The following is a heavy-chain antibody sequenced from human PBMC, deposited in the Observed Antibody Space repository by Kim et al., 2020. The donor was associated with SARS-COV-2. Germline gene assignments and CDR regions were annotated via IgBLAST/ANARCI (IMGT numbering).Heavy chain of an antibody. J-gene: IGHJ3*02. Sequence: SRVTISVDTSKNQFPLKLGSVTAADTAVYYCARDRGTIFGVVIINDAFDIWGQGTMVTVSS. V-gene: IGHV4-39*06. CDR3: ARDRGTIFGVVIINDAFDI. D-gene: IGHD3-3*01.